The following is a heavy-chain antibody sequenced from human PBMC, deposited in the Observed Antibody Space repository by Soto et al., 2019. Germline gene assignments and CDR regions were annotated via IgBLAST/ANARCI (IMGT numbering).Heavy chain of an antibody. CDR1: GFTFSSYG. Sequence: EVQLLESGGGLVQPGGSLRLSCAASGFTFSSYGINWVRQAPGKGLEWVSGISGSGDSTHYADSVKGRFTISRDNSRNMLYLQMDSVRAEDKAVYYCAKQAPQSNRWYEIDHWGQGTLVTVSS. J-gene: IGHJ4*02. CDR3: AKQAPQSNRWYEIDH. V-gene: IGHV3-23*01. D-gene: IGHD6-13*01. CDR2: ISGSGDST.